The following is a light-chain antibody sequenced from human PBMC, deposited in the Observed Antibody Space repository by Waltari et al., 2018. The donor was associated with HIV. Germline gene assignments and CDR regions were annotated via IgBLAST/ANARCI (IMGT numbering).Light chain of an antibody. CDR3: QSYDGSLGGYV. CDR2: GHT. Sequence: SVLTQPPSVSGAPGQRVTISCTVSISNIGAGYDVHWYQQLPGTAPKLLIYGHTNRPSGVPDRFSGSKSGTSASLAITGLQAEDEADYYCQSYDGSLGGYVFGTGTAVTVL. J-gene: IGLJ1*01. V-gene: IGLV1-40*01. CDR1: ISNIGAGYD.